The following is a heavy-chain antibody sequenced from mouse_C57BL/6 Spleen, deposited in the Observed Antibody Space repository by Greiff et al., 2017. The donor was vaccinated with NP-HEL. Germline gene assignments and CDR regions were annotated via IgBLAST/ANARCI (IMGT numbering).Heavy chain of an antibody. V-gene: IGHV1-63*01. D-gene: IGHD3-2*02. CDR3: ARDSSGAFAY. CDR1: GYTFTNYW. Sequence: LQQSGAELVRPGTSVKMSCKASGYTFTNYWIGWAKQRPGHGLEWIGRIYPGDGGTNYNGKFKGKATLTADKSSSTAYMHLSSLTSEDAAVYCCARDSSGAFAYWGQGTLVTVSA. CDR2: IYPGDGGT. J-gene: IGHJ3*01.